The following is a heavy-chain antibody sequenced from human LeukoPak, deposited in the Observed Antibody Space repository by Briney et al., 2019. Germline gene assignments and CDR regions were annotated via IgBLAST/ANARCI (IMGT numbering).Heavy chain of an antibody. D-gene: IGHD6-19*01. Sequence: PSETLSLTCTVAGGSISNYYWSWIRQSPGKGLEWIGYIYSSGSTNYNPSLRSRVTMSVDTSKNQFSLKLNSVTAADTAVYFCARQVVAVAGTGYFDYWGQGTLVTVSS. J-gene: IGHJ4*02. CDR1: GGSISNYY. CDR3: ARQVVAVAGTGYFDY. CDR2: IYSSGST. V-gene: IGHV4-59*08.